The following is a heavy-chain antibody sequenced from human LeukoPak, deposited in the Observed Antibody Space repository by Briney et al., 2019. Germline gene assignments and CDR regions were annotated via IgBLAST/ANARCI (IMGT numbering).Heavy chain of an antibody. V-gene: IGHV4-59*01. CDR3: ARAVVEMASMIDY. Sequence: PSETLSLTCTVSGGSINSYYWSWIRQPPGKGLEWIGYIYYSGNTYYSPAFKSRVTISVDTSKNQFSLKLSSVTAADTAVYYCARAVVEMASMIDYWGQGIVVSVSS. CDR1: GGSINSYY. CDR2: IYYSGNT. D-gene: IGHD5-24*01. J-gene: IGHJ4*02.